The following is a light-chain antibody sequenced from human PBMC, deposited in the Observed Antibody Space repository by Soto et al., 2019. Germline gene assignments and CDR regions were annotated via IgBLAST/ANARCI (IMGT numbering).Light chain of an antibody. CDR3: QQSYFTPIT. CDR1: QGISSH. V-gene: IGKV1-9*01. CDR2: AAS. Sequence: IQLTQSPSSLSASVGDRVTITCRASQGISSHLAWYQQKPGKAPKLLIYAASTLQTGVPSRFSGSGSGTDFTLTINSLQPEDFATYYCQQSYFTPITFGQGTRLEIK. J-gene: IGKJ5*01.